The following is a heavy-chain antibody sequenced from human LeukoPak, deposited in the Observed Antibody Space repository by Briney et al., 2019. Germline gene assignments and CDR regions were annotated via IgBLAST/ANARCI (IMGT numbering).Heavy chain of an antibody. V-gene: IGHV3-23*01. CDR3: AKDLGFGELSRSYWYFDL. CDR1: GFTFSSYA. D-gene: IGHD3-10*01. J-gene: IGHJ2*01. Sequence: PGGSLRLSCAASGFTFSSYAMSWVHQAPGKGLEWVSAISGSGGNTYYADSVKGRFTISRDNSKNTLYLQMNSLRAEDTAVYYCAKDLGFGELSRSYWYFDLWGRGTLVTVSS. CDR2: ISGSGGNT.